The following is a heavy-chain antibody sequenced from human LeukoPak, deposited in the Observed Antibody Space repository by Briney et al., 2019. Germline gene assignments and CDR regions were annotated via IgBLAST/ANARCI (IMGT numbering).Heavy chain of an antibody. CDR3: TTDKVYDILTGYTYFDY. D-gene: IGHD3-9*01. V-gene: IGHV3-15*01. CDR1: GFTFSNAW. CDR2: IKSKTDGGTT. Sequence: GGSLRLSCAASGFTFSNAWMSWVRQAPGKGLEWVGRIKSKTDGGTTDYAAPVKGRFTISRDDSKNTLYLQMNSLKTEDTAVYYCTTDKVYDILTGYTYFDYWGQGTLVTVSS. J-gene: IGHJ4*02.